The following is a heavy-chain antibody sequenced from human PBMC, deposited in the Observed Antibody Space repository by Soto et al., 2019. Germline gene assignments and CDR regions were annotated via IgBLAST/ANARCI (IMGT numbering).Heavy chain of an antibody. CDR2: ISPYNDNT. Sequence: QVRLLQSGAEWRKPGASVNVSCKASGDTFTSFSMRWVRQAPGQGLKGMGWISPYNDNTSYAQKFQGRVTFTTGTSTSTVYMELRRLRSDDTAVYYCARQKAYGYAGMDNWGRGTLVSVAS. D-gene: IGHD5-18*01. CDR1: GDTFTSFS. J-gene: IGHJ4*02. V-gene: IGHV1-18*01. CDR3: ARQKAYGYAGMDN.